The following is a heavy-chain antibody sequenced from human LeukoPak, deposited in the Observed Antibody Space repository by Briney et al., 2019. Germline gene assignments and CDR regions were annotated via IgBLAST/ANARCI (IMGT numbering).Heavy chain of an antibody. D-gene: IGHD3-10*01. CDR1: GFTFINSW. Sequence: PGGSLRLSCVVSGFTFINSWMTWVRQTPGKGLEWVANIKQDGSEKHYVDSVKGRFTISRHNNKNSLYLQMNSLRAEDTAVYYCARGSGIGYAFDIWGQGTMVTVSS. CDR2: IKQDGSEK. J-gene: IGHJ3*02. CDR3: ARGSGIGYAFDI. V-gene: IGHV3-7*01.